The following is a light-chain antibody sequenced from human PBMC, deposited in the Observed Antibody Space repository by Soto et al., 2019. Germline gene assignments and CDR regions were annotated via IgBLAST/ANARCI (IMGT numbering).Light chain of an antibody. CDR3: QQYCNNSPLT. CDR2: GAS. V-gene: IGKV3-20*01. J-gene: IGKJ4*01. CDR1: QTVSSSF. Sequence: EIVLTQSPATLSLSPGERATLSCRASQTVSSSFLAWYQQKPGQAPRLFIYGASSRATGIPDRCSGSGSGTDVTLTISRPEHSEYAPYYCQQYCNNSPLTFGGGTKVDIK.